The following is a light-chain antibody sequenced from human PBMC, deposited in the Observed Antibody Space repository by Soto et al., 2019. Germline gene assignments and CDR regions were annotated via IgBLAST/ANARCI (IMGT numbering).Light chain of an antibody. CDR1: SSDVGGYNY. CDR2: DVS. J-gene: IGLJ1*01. Sequence: QSALTQPRSVSGSPGQPVTISCTGTSSDVGGYNYVSWYQQHTGKAPKLMIYDVSKRPSGVPDRFSGSKSGNTASLTISGLQAEDEADYYCCSDAGSYTHVFGTGTKLTVL. V-gene: IGLV2-11*01. CDR3: CSDAGSYTHV.